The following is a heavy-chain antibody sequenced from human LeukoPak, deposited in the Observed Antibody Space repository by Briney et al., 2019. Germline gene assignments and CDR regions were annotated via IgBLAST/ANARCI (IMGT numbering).Heavy chain of an antibody. D-gene: IGHD6-13*01. J-gene: IGHJ4*02. Sequence: GASVKVSCKASGYTFTSYDVNWVRQATGQGLEWMGWMNPNSGNTGYAQKFQGRVTMTRNTSISTAYMELSSLRSEDTAVYYCARVKRQLGPPVGYWGQGTLVTVSS. V-gene: IGHV1-8*01. CDR2: MNPNSGNT. CDR3: ARVKRQLGPPVGY. CDR1: GYTFTSYD.